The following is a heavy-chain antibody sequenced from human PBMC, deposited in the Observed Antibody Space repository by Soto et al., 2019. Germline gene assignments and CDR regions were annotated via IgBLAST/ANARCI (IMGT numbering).Heavy chain of an antibody. CDR3: AREPGAIQRGAARLGLDY. J-gene: IGHJ4*02. V-gene: IGHV4-30-4*01. D-gene: IGHD6-6*01. CDR2: IYYSGST. CDR1: GGSISSGDYY. Sequence: QVQLQESGPGLVKPSQTLSLTCTVSGGSISSGDYYWSWIRQPPGKGLEWIGYIYYSGSTYYNPSLKSRVTISVDTSKNQFSLKLSSVTAADTAVYYCAREPGAIQRGAARLGLDYWGQGTLVTVSS.